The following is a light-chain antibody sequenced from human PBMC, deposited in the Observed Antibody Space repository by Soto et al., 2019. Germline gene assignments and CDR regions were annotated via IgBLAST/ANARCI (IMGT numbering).Light chain of an antibody. CDR2: EAS. CDR1: QSINW. CDR3: QHYDTYSPMWT. Sequence: DIQLAQSPSTLSASVGDRITITCRATQSINWLAWYQQKPGKAPKLLIFEASRLESGVPSRFSGSGSGTEFTLTISSLQPDDFGTYYSQHYDTYSPMWTFGQGTKVEVK. V-gene: IGKV1-5*03. J-gene: IGKJ1*01.